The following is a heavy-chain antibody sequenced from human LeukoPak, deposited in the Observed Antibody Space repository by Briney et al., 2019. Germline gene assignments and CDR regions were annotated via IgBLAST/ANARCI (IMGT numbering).Heavy chain of an antibody. Sequence: ASVKVSCKASGYTFTSYGISWVRQAPGQGLEWMGWISGYNGNTNYAQKLQGRVTMTTDTSTSTAYMELSSLRSEDTAVYYCARSRDGYNWEDAFDIWGQGTMVTVSS. CDR3: ARSRDGYNWEDAFDI. V-gene: IGHV1-18*01. J-gene: IGHJ3*02. D-gene: IGHD5-24*01. CDR1: GYTFTSYG. CDR2: ISGYNGNT.